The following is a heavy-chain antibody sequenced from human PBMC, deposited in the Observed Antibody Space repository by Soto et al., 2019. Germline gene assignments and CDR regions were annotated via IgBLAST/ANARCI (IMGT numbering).Heavy chain of an antibody. Sequence: PSQTLSLTCVISGDSVSSNSAAWNWIRQSPSRGLEWLGRTYYRSKWYNDYAVSVKSRITINPDTSKNQFSLQLNSVTPEDTAVYYCAKAGRYSSRQDWFDPWGQGTLVTVSS. CDR1: GDSVSSNSAA. D-gene: IGHD6-13*01. J-gene: IGHJ5*02. CDR3: AKAGRYSSRQDWFDP. CDR2: TYYRSKWYN. V-gene: IGHV6-1*01.